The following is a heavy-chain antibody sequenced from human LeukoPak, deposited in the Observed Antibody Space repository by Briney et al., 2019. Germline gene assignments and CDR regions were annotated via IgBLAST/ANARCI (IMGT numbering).Heavy chain of an antibody. CDR2: ISSSSSYI. J-gene: IGHJ6*03. V-gene: IGHV3-21*01. Sequence: GGSLRLSCAASGFTFSSYSMNWVRQAPGKGLEWVSSISSSSSYIYYADSVKGRFTISRDNAKNSLYLQMNGLRAEDTAVYYCARSEDGYNSRYYYYMDVWGKGTTVTVSS. CDR1: GFTFSSYS. CDR3: ARSEDGYNSRYYYYMDV. D-gene: IGHD5-24*01.